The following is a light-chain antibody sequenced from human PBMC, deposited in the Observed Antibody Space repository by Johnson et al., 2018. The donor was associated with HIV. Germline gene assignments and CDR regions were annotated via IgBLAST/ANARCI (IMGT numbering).Light chain of an antibody. CDR1: SSNIGNNY. CDR2: ENN. V-gene: IGLV1-51*02. J-gene: IGLJ1*01. CDR3: GTWDSSLSAYV. Sequence: QSVLTQPPSVSAAPGQKVTISCSGSSSNIGNNYLSWYQQLPGTAPKLLIYENNKRPSGIPDRFSGSKSGTSATLGITGLQTGYEADYYCGTWDSSLSAYVFGTGTKVTVL.